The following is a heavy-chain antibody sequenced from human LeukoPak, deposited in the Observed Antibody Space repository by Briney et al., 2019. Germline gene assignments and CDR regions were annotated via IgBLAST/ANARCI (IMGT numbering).Heavy chain of an antibody. J-gene: IGHJ4*02. D-gene: IGHD2-2*01. Sequence: ASVKVSCKASGYTFTGYYMHWVRQAPGQGLEWMGWINPNSGGTNYAQKFQGRVTMTRDTSISTAYMELSRLRSGDTAVYYCARDQKDIVVVPAAIWGQGTLVTVSS. CDR2: INPNSGGT. V-gene: IGHV1-2*02. CDR1: GYTFTGYY. CDR3: ARDQKDIVVVPAAI.